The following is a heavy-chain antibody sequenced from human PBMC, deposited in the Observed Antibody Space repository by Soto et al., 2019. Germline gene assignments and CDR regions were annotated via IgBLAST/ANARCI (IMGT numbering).Heavy chain of an antibody. CDR3: AREGAMVITQDSFDI. CDR2: IIFNGNT. CDR1: GVSITSSDYF. Sequence: QVQLQESGPGLVKPSQTLALTCSVSGVSITSSDYFWSWIRQPPGKGLEWIGYIIFNGNTDYNQSIKSRVAMSPDFSYNQLSLKLSSATAADTAVYSCAREGAMVITQDSFDIWGQGTMVSVS. J-gene: IGHJ3*02. D-gene: IGHD2-21*01. V-gene: IGHV4-30-4*01.